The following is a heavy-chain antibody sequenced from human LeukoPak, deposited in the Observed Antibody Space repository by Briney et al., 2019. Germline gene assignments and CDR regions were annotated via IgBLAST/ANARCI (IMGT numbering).Heavy chain of an antibody. D-gene: IGHD6-19*01. CDR1: GFTFSRYD. V-gene: IGHV3-13*05. CDR3: VRAGGSGWYAFDF. CDR2: IGTADDP. Sequence: GRSLRLSCAASGFTFSRYDMHWVRQVTGKGLEWVSGIGTADDPYYPGSVKGRFTISRDNVNDSLYLQMNSLRAGDTAIYYCVRAGGSGWYAFDFWGQGTMVTVSS. J-gene: IGHJ3*01.